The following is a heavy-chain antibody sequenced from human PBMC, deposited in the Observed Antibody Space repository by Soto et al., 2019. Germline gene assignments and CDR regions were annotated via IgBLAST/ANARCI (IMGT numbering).Heavy chain of an antibody. V-gene: IGHV4-30-4*01. D-gene: IGHD2-2*01. CDR2: ISNSGST. CDR3: ARGSTSPHSVDY. J-gene: IGHJ4*02. Sequence: SETLSLTCTVSGGSVTSDEDYWSWIRQSPGKGLEWIGYISNSGSTGYNPSLKTRLSMSVDTSKNQFSLKLSSVTAADTAVYYCARGSTSPHSVDYWGQGTLVTVSS. CDR1: GGSVTSDEDY.